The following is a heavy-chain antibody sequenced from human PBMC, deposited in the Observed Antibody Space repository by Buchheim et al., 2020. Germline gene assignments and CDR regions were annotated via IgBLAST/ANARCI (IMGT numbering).Heavy chain of an antibody. CDR2: ISSDGSNK. Sequence: QVQLVESGGGVVQPGKSLRLSCAASGFMFSNYAMQWVRQAPGKGLEWVAVISSDGSNKYSADSVKGRFTISSDDSKNTLYLQMHTLRAEDTAVYYCARDMHPFYVGDRDYYYYGMDVWGQGTT. CDR3: ARDMHPFYVGDRDYYYYGMDV. CDR1: GFMFSNYA. V-gene: IGHV3-30-3*01. D-gene: IGHD4-17*01. J-gene: IGHJ6*02.